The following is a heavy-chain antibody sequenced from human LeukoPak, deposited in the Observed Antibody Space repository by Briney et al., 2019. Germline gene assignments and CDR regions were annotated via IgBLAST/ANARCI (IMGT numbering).Heavy chain of an antibody. CDR1: GGTFSSYA. D-gene: IGHD1-1*01. CDR2: IIPIFGTA. V-gene: IGHV1-69*13. J-gene: IGHJ3*02. CDR3: ARDSVQRDAFDI. Sequence: GASVKVSCKASGGTFSSYAISWVRQAPGQGLEWMGGIIPIFGTANYAQKFQGRVTITADESTSTAYMELGSLRSEDTAVYYCARDSVQRDAFDIWGQGTMVTVSS.